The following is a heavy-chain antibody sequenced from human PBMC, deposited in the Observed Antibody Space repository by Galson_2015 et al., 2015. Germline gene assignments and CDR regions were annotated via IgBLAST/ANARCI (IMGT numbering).Heavy chain of an antibody. J-gene: IGHJ4*02. CDR2: INHSGST. V-gene: IGHV4-34*01. Sequence: SETLSLTCAVYGGSFSGYYWSWIRQPSGKGLEWIGEINHSGSTNYNPSLKSRVTISVDTSKNQFSLKLSSVTAADTAVYYCARGDCSGGSCYSDWGQGTLVTVSS. CDR3: ARGDCSGGSCYSD. CDR1: GGSFSGYY. D-gene: IGHD2-15*01.